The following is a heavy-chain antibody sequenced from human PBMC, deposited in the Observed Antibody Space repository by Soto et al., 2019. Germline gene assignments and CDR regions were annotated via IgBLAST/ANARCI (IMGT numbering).Heavy chain of an antibody. CDR2: ISPAGNSV. CDR1: GFTFSSYS. D-gene: IGHD1-26*01. J-gene: IGHJ3*01. V-gene: IGHV3-48*02. Sequence: EVQLVESGGGLAQPGGSLRLSCVASGFTFSSYSINWIRQAPGKGPEWVSWISPAGNSVDYTDSVKGRFTISRDNAENSLYLEMNSLRDEDTAVYYCVRELSGNYFAFDLWGQGTMVTVSS. CDR3: VRELSGNYFAFDL.